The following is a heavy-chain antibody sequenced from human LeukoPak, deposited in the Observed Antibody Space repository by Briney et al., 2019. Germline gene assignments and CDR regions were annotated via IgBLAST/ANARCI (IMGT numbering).Heavy chain of an antibody. CDR1: GFTFSSYS. D-gene: IGHD6-19*01. V-gene: IGHV3-48*04. J-gene: IGHJ4*02. CDR3: ASSPSSGWYRY. CDR2: ISSSSGNI. Sequence: GGSLRLSCAASGFTFSSYSMNWVRQAPGKGLEWVSYISSSSGNIYYADSVKGRFTISRDNAKNSLYLQMNSLRAEDTAVYYCASSPSSGWYRYWGQGTLVTVSS.